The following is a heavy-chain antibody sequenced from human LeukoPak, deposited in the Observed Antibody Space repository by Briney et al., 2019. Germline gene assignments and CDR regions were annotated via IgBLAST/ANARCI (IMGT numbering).Heavy chain of an antibody. CDR1: GGSISSYY. Sequence: SETLSLTCTVSGGSISSYYWSWIREPPGKGLEWIGYIYYSGSTNYNPSLKSRVTISVDTSKNQFSLKLSSVTAADTAVYYCARRGRSSSWEDYWGQGTLVTVSS. D-gene: IGHD6-13*01. V-gene: IGHV4-59*01. CDR2: IYYSGST. J-gene: IGHJ4*02. CDR3: ARRGRSSSWEDY.